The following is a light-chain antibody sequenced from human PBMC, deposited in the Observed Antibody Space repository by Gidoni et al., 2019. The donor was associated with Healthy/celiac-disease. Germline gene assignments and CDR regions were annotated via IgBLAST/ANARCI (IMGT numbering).Light chain of an antibody. J-gene: IGKJ2*01. V-gene: IGKV1-8*01. CDR1: QGISSY. CDR2: AAS. CDR3: QQYYSYPHT. Sequence: AIRITQSPSSLSASTGDRVTITCRASQGISSYLAWYQQKPGKAPKLLIYAASTLQSGVPSRFSGSGSGTDFTLTSSCLQSEDFATYYCQQYYSYPHTFGQGTKLEIK.